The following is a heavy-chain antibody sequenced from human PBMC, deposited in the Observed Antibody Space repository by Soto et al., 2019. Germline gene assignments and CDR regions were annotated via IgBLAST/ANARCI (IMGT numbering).Heavy chain of an antibody. V-gene: IGHV4-59*01. J-gene: IGHJ6*02. Sequence: SETLSLTCTVSGDSMSNYYCTFMRQPPWKGLEWIVYISYSGSTNYDPSLKSRVTMSVDASKNQFSLILTSVSAADTAVYFCARDYRRRYGMDVWGQGTTVTVSS. CDR2: ISYSGST. CDR3: ARDYRRRYGMDV. CDR1: GDSMSNYY.